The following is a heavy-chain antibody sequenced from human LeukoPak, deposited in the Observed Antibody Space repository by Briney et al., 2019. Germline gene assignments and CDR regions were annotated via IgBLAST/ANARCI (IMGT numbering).Heavy chain of an antibody. CDR3: ARAVLRYFDWLPDYFDY. CDR1: GGSISSGSYY. Sequence: SQTLSLTCTVSGGSISSGSYYWSWIRQPAGKGLEWIGRIYTSGSTNYNPSLKSRVTISVDTSKNQFSLKLSSVTAADTAVYYCARAVLRYFDWLPDYFDYWGQGTLVTVSS. D-gene: IGHD3-9*01. J-gene: IGHJ4*02. V-gene: IGHV4-61*02. CDR2: IYTSGST.